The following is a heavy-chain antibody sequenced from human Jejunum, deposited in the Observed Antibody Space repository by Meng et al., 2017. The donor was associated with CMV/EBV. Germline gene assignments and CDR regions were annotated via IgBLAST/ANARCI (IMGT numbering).Heavy chain of an antibody. CDR1: SSSYY. J-gene: IGHJ4*02. CDR2: IYYSGSS. CDR3: ARGDDFWSGYSGHNFDY. V-gene: IGHV4-39*07. Sequence: SSSYYWGWIRQPPGRGLEWIGSIYYSGSSYYNPSLKSRVTISLDTSKNQFSLRLSSVTAADTAVYYCARGDDFWSGYSGHNFDYWGQGTLVTVSS. D-gene: IGHD3-3*01.